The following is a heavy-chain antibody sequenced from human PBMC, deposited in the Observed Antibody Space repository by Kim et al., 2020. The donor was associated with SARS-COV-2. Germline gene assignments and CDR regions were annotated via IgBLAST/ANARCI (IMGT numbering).Heavy chain of an antibody. CDR1: GFTFSSYE. D-gene: IGHD5-18*01. V-gene: IGHV3-48*03. Sequence: GGSLRLSCAASGFTFSSYEMNWVRQAPGKGLEWVSYISSSGSTIYYADSVKGQFSISRDNAKISLYLQMNSLRAEDTAVYYCARDSGYSYGYSRLDYWGQGTLVTVSS. CDR2: ISSSGSTI. J-gene: IGHJ4*02. CDR3: ARDSGYSYGYSRLDY.